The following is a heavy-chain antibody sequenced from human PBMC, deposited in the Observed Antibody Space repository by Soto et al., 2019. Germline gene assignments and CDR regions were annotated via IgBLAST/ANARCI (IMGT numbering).Heavy chain of an antibody. CDR3: ARGSWDDVSGHYYMDV. J-gene: IGHJ6*03. Sequence: QTLSLTCDISGDIVSSNSAGWNWIRQTPSRGLEWLGRTYYKSKWYYTYAASVKSRITVSPDTSKNQFSLQLTSVTPEDTAVYYCARGSWDDVSGHYYMDVWDKGTTVTVSS. CDR1: GDIVSSNSAG. V-gene: IGHV6-1*01. CDR2: TYYKSKWYY. D-gene: IGHD1-1*01.